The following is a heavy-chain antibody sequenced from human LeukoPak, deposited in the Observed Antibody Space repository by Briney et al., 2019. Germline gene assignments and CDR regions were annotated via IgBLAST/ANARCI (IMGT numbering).Heavy chain of an antibody. D-gene: IGHD3-9*01. CDR1: GFTLSSYE. Sequence: GGSLRLSCTVSGFTLSSYEMSWIRQAPGKGLEWVSSIDYSGGSSYYADSVKGRFTISRDNAKNSLYLQMNSLRAEDTAVYYCARGGYFDWFGRDYWGQGTLVTVSS. CDR2: IDYSGGSS. CDR3: ARGGYFDWFGRDY. J-gene: IGHJ4*02. V-gene: IGHV3-23*01.